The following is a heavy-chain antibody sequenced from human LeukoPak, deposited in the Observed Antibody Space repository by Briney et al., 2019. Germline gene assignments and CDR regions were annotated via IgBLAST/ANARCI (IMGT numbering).Heavy chain of an antibody. CDR1: GYSFTSYW. CDR3: ARLAGPFVDAFDI. V-gene: IGHV5-51*01. CDR2: IYPGDSDT. J-gene: IGHJ3*02. Sequence: GESLKISXKGSGYSFTSYWIGWVRQMPGKGQEWMGIIYPGDSDTRYSPSFQGQVTISADKSISTAYLQWSSLKASDTAMYYCARLAGPFVDAFDIWGQGTMVTVSS.